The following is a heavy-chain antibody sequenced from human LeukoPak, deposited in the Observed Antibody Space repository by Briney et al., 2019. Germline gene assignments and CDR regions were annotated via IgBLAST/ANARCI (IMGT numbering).Heavy chain of an antibody. CDR1: GYSFTSYW. V-gene: IGHV5-51*01. D-gene: IGHD2-2*01. J-gene: IGHJ4*02. Sequence: GGSLKISCKGSGYSFTSYWIAWVRQMPGKGLEWMGIIYPGDSDTRYSPSFQGQVTISADKSITTAYLQWSSLQASDSAMYYCARFGCSSCGFVWDCWGQGTLVTVSS. CDR2: IYPGDSDT. CDR3: ARFGCSSCGFVWDC.